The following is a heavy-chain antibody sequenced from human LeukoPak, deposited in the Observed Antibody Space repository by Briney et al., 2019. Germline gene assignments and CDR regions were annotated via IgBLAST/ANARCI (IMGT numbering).Heavy chain of an antibody. Sequence: ASVKDSCKDSGYTLTSYGISWVRQAPGEGLERMGWISAYNGKTNYAQKLQGRGTITTDTATSTAYIEEGSLRSDDTAVYYCAAFLYYYDSSGYSQFDYWGQGTLVTVSS. J-gene: IGHJ4*02. V-gene: IGHV1-18*01. CDR1: GYTLTSYG. D-gene: IGHD3-22*01. CDR2: ISAYNGKT. CDR3: AAFLYYYDSSGYSQFDY.